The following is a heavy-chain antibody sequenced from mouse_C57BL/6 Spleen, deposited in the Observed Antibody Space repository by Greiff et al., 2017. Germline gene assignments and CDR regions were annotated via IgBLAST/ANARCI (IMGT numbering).Heavy chain of an antibody. V-gene: IGHV1-69*01. CDR3: ARGDPLMDY. J-gene: IGHJ4*01. CDR1: GYTFTSYW. Sequence: VQLQQPGAELVMPGASVKLSCKASGYTFTSYWMHWVKQRPGQGLEWIGEIDPSDSYTNYNQKFKGKSTLTVDKSSSTAYMQRSSLTSEDSAVYYCARGDPLMDYWGQGTSVTVSS. CDR2: IDPSDSYT. D-gene: IGHD3-3*01.